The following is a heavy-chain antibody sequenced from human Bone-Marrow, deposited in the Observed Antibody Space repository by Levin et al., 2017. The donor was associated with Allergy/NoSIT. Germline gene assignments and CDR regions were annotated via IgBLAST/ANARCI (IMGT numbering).Heavy chain of an antibody. Sequence: QPGGSLRLSCAVSGFTFKYYDMHWVRQAPGKGLEWVAVISHDGSNKYYAESVKGRLTISRDNSRDTLYLQLNSLRVEDTAVYYCAKSGIVMSWYYIDVWGNGTTVTVSS. D-gene: IGHD2-15*01. J-gene: IGHJ6*03. CDR1: GFTFKYYD. V-gene: IGHV3-30*18. CDR2: ISHDGSNK. CDR3: AKSGIVMSWYYIDV.